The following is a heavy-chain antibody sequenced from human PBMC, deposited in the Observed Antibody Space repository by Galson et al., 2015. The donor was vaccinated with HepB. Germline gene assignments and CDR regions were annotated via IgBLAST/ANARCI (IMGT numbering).Heavy chain of an antibody. J-gene: IGHJ4*02. CDR3: ARVDGAVAGYDY. CDR1: GGSISSYY. D-gene: IGHD6-19*01. V-gene: IGHV4-59*01. CDR2: IYYSGST. Sequence: SETLSLTCTVSGGSISSYYWSWIRQPPGKGLEWIGYIYYSGSTNYNPSLKSRVTISVDTSKNQFSLKLSSVTAADTAVYYCARVDGAVAGYDYWGQGTLVTVSS.